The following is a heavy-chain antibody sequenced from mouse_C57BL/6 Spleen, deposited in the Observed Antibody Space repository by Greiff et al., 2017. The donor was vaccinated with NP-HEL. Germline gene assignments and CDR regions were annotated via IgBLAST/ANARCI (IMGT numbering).Heavy chain of an antibody. CDR1: GFTFSDYG. D-gene: IGHD1-1*01. V-gene: IGHV5-17*01. CDR3: ARRLISFKDAMDD. Sequence: EVQGVESGGGLVKPGGSLKLSCAASGFTFSDYGMPWVRQAPERGLEWVAYFSSGSSTIYYADTVKGRFTISRDNAKNTLFRQMTSLRSEDTAMYYCARRLISFKDAMDDWGQGTSVTVSS. CDR2: FSSGSSTI. J-gene: IGHJ4*01.